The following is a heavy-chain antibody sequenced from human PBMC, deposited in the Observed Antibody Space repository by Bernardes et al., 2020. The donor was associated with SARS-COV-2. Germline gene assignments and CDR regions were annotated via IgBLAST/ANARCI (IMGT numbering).Heavy chain of an antibody. V-gene: IGHV3-49*03. J-gene: IGHJ1*01. CDR3: TKPGRIGDAMLLSAKH. D-gene: IGHD2-2*01. CDR1: GFIFGDYP. CDR2: IRSKAYGGTT. Sequence: GGSLRLSCTTSGFIFGDYPMSWFRQAPGKGLEWVGFIRSKAYGGTTDYAASVKGRFSISRDDSKSVAYLQMNSLKTEDTAVYYCTKPGRIGDAMLLSAKHWGQGILVTVSS.